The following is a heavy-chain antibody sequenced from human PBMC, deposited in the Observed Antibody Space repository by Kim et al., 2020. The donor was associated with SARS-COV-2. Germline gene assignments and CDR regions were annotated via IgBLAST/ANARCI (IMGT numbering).Heavy chain of an antibody. CDR3: ARMRYSSSWYDGYAFDI. Sequence: SVKVSCKASGGTFSSYAISWVRQAPGQGLEWMGGIIPIFGTANYAQKFQGRVTITADESTSTAYMELSSLRSEDTAVYYCARMRYSSSWYDGYAFDIWGQGTMVTVSS. CDR2: IIPIFGTA. CDR1: GGTFSSYA. D-gene: IGHD6-13*01. V-gene: IGHV1-69*13. J-gene: IGHJ3*02.